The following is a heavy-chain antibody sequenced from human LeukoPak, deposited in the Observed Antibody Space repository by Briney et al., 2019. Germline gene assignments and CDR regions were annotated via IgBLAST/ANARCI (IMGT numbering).Heavy chain of an antibody. V-gene: IGHV3-23*01. CDR2: MSSSDDGR. CDR3: AKAPVTSCRGAFCYPFDY. CDR1: GFSFSSYA. J-gene: IGHJ4*02. D-gene: IGHD2-15*01. Sequence: GGSLRLSCATSGFSFSSYAMSLVRQAPGKGLEWVSAMSSSDDGRYYAASVRGRCTISRDTSRSTLYLEMNSLRAEDAAVYYCAKAPVTSCRGAFCYPFDYWGQGTLVTVSS.